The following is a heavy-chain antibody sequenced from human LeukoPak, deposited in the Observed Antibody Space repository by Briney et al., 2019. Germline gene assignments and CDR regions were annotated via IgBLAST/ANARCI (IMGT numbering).Heavy chain of an antibody. J-gene: IGHJ4*02. D-gene: IGHD3-10*01. CDR3: AKAHNSLWFGELFSYFDY. V-gene: IGHV3-74*01. CDR2: IKGDGIST. CDR1: GFDFSSNW. Sequence: PGGSLRLSCAASGFDFSSNWMHWVRHAPGQGLVWVSRIKGDGISTNYADSVKGRFTISRDNSKNMLYLQMNSLRAEDTAVYYCAKAHNSLWFGELFSYFDYWGQGTLVTVSS.